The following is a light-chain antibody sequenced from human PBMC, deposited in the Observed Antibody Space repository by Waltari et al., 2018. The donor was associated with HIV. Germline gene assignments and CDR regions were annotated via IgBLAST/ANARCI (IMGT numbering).Light chain of an antibody. CDR1: NSNIGSSS. Sequence: QPVLTQLPSMSGTPGQTVTISCSGSNSNIGSSSMSRYQQLPGPTPRLLIYSNNERPSGVPDRFSGSKSGTSASLTISGLRSEDEADYYCSTWDESQSFQVFGGGTKVTVL. CDR2: SNN. CDR3: STWDESQSFQV. V-gene: IGLV1-47*01. J-gene: IGLJ3*02.